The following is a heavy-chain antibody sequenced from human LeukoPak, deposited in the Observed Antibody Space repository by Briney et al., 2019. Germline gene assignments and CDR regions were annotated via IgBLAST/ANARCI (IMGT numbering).Heavy chain of an antibody. J-gene: IGHJ4*02. CDR2: IWYDGSNK. V-gene: IGHV3-33*01. Sequence: GGSLRLSCTASGFTFGDYTMNWVRQAPGKGLEWVAVIWYDGSNKYYADSVKGRFTISRDNSKNTLYLQMNSLRAEDTAVYYCAREGDSSSWGYFDYWGQGTLVTVSS. CDR1: GFTFGDYT. D-gene: IGHD6-6*01. CDR3: AREGDSSSWGYFDY.